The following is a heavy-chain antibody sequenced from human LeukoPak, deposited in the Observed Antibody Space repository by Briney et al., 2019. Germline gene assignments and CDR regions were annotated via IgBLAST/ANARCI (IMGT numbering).Heavy chain of an antibody. Sequence: ASVKVSCKASGGTFSSYAISWVRQAPGQGLEWMGGIIPIFGTANYAQKFQGRVTITADESTSTAYMGLSSLRSEDTAVYYCASGKRGWLQISRYGMDVWGQGTTVTVSS. V-gene: IGHV1-69*13. D-gene: IGHD5-24*01. J-gene: IGHJ6*02. CDR2: IIPIFGTA. CDR1: GGTFSSYA. CDR3: ASGKRGWLQISRYGMDV.